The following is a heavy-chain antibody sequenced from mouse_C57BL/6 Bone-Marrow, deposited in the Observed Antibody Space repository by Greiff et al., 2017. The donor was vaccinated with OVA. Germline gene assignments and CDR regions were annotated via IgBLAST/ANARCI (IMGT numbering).Heavy chain of an antibody. J-gene: IGHJ2*01. D-gene: IGHD4-1*01. CDR2: INPNNGGT. V-gene: IGHV1-26*01. Sequence: EVQLQQSGPELVKPGASVKISCKASGYTFTDYYMNWVKQSHGNSLEWIGDINPNNGGTSYNQKFKGKATLTVDKSSSTAYMELRSLTSEDSAVYYCAREDWDDYWGQGTTLTVSS. CDR3: AREDWDDY. CDR1: GYTFTDYY.